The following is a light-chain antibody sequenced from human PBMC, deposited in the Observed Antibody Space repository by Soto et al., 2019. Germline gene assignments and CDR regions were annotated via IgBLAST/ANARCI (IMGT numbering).Light chain of an antibody. V-gene: IGLV2-14*01. CDR1: SSDVGAYNY. CDR3: FSHRGGDSHV. J-gene: IGLJ1*01. CDR2: GVT. Sequence: QSALTQPASVCGSPGQSITISCTGTSSDVGAYNYVSWYQQYPGKAPKLMIYGVTNRPSGVSNRFSGSKTGNTASLATSGLQAEDEADYYCFSHRGGDSHVFGTGTKVTVL.